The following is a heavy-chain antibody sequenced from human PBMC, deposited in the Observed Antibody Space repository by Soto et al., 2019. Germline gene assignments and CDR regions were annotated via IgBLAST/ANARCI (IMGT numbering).Heavy chain of an antibody. J-gene: IGHJ4*02. V-gene: IGHV4-59*01. CDR1: GGSMSSYH. CDR3: ARLYCSGGSCEHRGYFDY. CDR2: IYYSGST. Sequence: SETLSLTCTVSGGSMSSYHWSWIRQPPGKGLEWIGYIYYSGSTNYNPSLKSRVTISVDTSKNQFSLKLSSVSAADTAVYFCARLYCSGGSCEHRGYFDYWGQGTLVTVSS. D-gene: IGHD2-15*01.